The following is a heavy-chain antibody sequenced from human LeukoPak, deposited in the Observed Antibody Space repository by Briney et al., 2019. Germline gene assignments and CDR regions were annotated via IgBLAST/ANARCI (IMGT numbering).Heavy chain of an antibody. D-gene: IGHD4/OR15-4a*01. Sequence: PSETLSLTCTVYGGSISSYYWSWIRQPPGKGLEWIGYIDYSGSTNYNSSLKSRVTISVDTSKNQFSLKLTSVTAADTAVYYCARVLTIDGRYFDYWGQGTLVTVSS. J-gene: IGHJ4*02. V-gene: IGHV4-59*01. CDR2: IDYSGST. CDR1: GGSISSYY. CDR3: ARVLTIDGRYFDY.